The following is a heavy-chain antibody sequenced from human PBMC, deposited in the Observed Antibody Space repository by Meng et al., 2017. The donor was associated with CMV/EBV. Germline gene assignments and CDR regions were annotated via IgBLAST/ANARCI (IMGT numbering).Heavy chain of an antibody. V-gene: IGHV4-31*02. CDR3: ARDACNSSTSCYYFDY. CDR2: IYYSGST. J-gene: IGHJ4*02. D-gene: IGHD2-2*01. CDR1: GSIRSGGYY. Sequence: GSIRSGGYYWSWIRQHPGKGLEWIGSIYYSGSTYYSPSLESRVTISVDTSKNQFSLKLSSVTAADTAVYYCARDACNSSTSCYYFDYWGQGTLVTVSS.